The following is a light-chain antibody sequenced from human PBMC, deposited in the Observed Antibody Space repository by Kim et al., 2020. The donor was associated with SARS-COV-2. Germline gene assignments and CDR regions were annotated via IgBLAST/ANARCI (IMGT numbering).Light chain of an antibody. Sequence: GRRVTVPCSGSNSNIGSHHVNWYQQLPGTAPRLLIYTNTQRPSGVPDRFSGSKSGSSVSLAISGLQFEDEAFYYCATWDASLSRYVFGAGTKVTVL. CDR1: NSNIGSHH. J-gene: IGLJ1*01. V-gene: IGLV1-44*01. CDR2: TNT. CDR3: ATWDASLSRYV.